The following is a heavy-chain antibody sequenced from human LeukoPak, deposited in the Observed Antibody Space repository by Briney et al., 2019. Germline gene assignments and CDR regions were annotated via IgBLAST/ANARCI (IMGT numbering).Heavy chain of an antibody. J-gene: IGHJ4*02. CDR1: GYIFSNYD. V-gene: IGHV1-8*01. Sequence: ASVKVSCKASGYIFSNYDISWVRQANGQGLEWMGWMNPNSGNTGYALQFQGRVTFSTDTSITTAYMEMSSVRSDDTAVYYCARAVRYQLLPDYWGQGTLVTVSS. CDR3: ARAVRYQLLPDY. D-gene: IGHD2-2*01. CDR2: MNPNSGNT.